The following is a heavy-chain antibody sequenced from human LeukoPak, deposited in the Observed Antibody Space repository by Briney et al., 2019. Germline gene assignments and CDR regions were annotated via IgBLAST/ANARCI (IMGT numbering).Heavy chain of an antibody. J-gene: IGHJ3*02. CDR2: INHSGST. V-gene: IGHV4-34*01. Sequence: SETLSLTCAVYGGSFSGYYWSWIRQPPGKGLEWIGEINHSGSTNYNPSLKSRVTISVDTSKNQFSLKLSSVTAADTAVYYCARDGVPHSPFVVVPAAIRSNAFDIWGQGTMVTVSS. D-gene: IGHD2-2*02. CDR3: ARDGVPHSPFVVVPAAIRSNAFDI. CDR1: GGSFSGYY.